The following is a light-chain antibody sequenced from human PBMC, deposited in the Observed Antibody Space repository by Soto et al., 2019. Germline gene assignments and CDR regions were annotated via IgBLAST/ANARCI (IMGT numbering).Light chain of an antibody. CDR2: GAS. CDR1: QSVSNTY. Sequence: EIVLTQSPGTLSLSPGERATLSCRASQSVSNTYVAWYQQKSGQAPRLLIYGASSRATGIPDRFSGSGSGTDFTLTISRLEPEDFAVYYCHQYVSSWTFGQGTKVEIK. CDR3: HQYVSSWT. V-gene: IGKV3-20*01. J-gene: IGKJ1*01.